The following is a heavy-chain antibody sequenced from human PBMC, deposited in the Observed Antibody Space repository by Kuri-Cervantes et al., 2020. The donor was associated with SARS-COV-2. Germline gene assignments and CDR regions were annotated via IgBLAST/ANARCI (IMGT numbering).Heavy chain of an antibody. D-gene: IGHD6-19*01. Sequence: SETLSLTCTVSGGSISSYYWGWIRQPPGKGLEWIGSIYYSGSTNYNPSLKSRVTISVDKSKNQFSLKLSSVTAADTAVYYCARGGAGQWLTPFDYWGQGTLVTVSS. CDR3: ARGGAGQWLTPFDY. CDR2: IYYSGST. CDR1: GGSISSYY. J-gene: IGHJ4*02. V-gene: IGHV4-39*07.